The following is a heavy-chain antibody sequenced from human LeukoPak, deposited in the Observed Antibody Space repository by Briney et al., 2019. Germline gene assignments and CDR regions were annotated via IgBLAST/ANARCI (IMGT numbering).Heavy chain of an antibody. CDR2: IYYSGST. J-gene: IGHJ4*02. V-gene: IGHV4-59*01. CDR3: ARGFNGPLRSSSWYDY. Sequence: SETLSLTCTVSGGSISSYYWSWIRQPPGKGLEWIGYIYYSGSTNYNPSLKSRVTISVDTSKNQFSLKLSSVTAADTAVYYCARGFNGPLRSSSWYDYWGQGTLVTVSS. D-gene: IGHD6-13*01. CDR1: GGSISSYY.